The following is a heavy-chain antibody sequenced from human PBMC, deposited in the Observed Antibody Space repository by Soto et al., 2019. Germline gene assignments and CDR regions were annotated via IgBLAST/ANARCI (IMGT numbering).Heavy chain of an antibody. CDR1: GGTFSSYA. J-gene: IGHJ4*02. Sequence: SVKVSCKASGGTFSSYAISWVRQAPGQGLEWMGGIIPIFGTANYAQKFQGRVTITADESTGTHYMELSSLRSEDKTVYYSARVYGSGTQAAFFFDYWGQGTLVTVS. D-gene: IGHD3-10*01. CDR2: IIPIFGTA. V-gene: IGHV1-69*13. CDR3: ARVYGSGTQAAFFFDY.